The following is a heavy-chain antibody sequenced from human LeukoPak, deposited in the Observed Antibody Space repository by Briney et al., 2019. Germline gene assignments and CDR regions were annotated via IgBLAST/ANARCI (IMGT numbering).Heavy chain of an antibody. CDR3: ASVFYP. Sequence: GVSLSLCCTASGLTRSNYWMQRVPQAPGKGLVWVSRINSDGTRTSYVDSVKGRFTISRDNAKNTLDLQMNSLRADDTAVYYCASVFYPWGQGTLVTVSS. J-gene: IGHJ5*02. V-gene: IGHV3-74*01. CDR1: GLTRSNYW. CDR2: INSDGTRT.